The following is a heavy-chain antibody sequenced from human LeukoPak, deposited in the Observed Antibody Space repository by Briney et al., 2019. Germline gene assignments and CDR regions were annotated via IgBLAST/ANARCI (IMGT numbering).Heavy chain of an antibody. CDR1: GGSISSSSYY. J-gene: IGHJ4*02. D-gene: IGHD6-19*01. CDR2: IYYSGST. V-gene: IGHV4-39*07. Sequence: SETLSLTCTVSGGSISSSSYYWGWIRQPPGKGLEWIGSIYYSGSTYYNPSLKSRVTISIDTSETQFSLKLTSVTAADTAIYYCASQGSDSGWFYFWGQGTLVTVSS. CDR3: ASQGSDSGWFYF.